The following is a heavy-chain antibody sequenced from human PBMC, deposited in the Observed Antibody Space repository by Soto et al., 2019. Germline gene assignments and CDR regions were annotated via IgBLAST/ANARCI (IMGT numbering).Heavy chain of an antibody. CDR2: ISAYNGNT. Sequence: ASVKVSCKASGYTFTSYGISWGRQAPGQGLEWMGWISAYNGNTNYAQKLQGRVTMTTDTSTSTAYMELRSLRSDDTAVYYCARETYYYGSDPPDYWGQGTLVTVSS. CDR1: GYTFTSYG. V-gene: IGHV1-18*01. CDR3: ARETYYYGSDPPDY. J-gene: IGHJ4*02. D-gene: IGHD3-10*01.